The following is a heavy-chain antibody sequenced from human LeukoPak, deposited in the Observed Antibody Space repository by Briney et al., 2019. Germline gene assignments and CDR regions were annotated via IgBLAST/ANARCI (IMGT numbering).Heavy chain of an antibody. Sequence: GGSLRLSCAASGFTFSSYWMHWVRQAPGQGLVWVSRINSDGSSPSYADSVKGRFTISRDNAKNTLYLQMNSLRAEDTAVYYCAREVRGSYRTYYFDYWGQGTLVTVSS. CDR3: AREVRGSYRTYYFDY. CDR2: INSDGSSP. V-gene: IGHV3-74*01. CDR1: GFTFSSYW. D-gene: IGHD1-26*01. J-gene: IGHJ4*02.